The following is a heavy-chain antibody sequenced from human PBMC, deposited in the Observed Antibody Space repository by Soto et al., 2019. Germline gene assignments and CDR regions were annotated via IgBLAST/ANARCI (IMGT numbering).Heavy chain of an antibody. Sequence: GGSLRLSCAASGFTVSSNYMSWVRQAPGKGLEWVSVIYSGGSTYYADSVKGRFTISRDNSKNTLYHQMNSLRAEDTVVYYCARAELLWFGEFGAFDIWGQGTMVTVSS. CDR3: ARAELLWFGEFGAFDI. CDR1: GFTVSSNY. J-gene: IGHJ3*02. V-gene: IGHV3-66*01. D-gene: IGHD3-10*01. CDR2: IYSGGST.